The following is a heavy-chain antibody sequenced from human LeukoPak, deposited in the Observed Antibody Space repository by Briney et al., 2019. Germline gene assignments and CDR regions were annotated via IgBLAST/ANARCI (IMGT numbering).Heavy chain of an antibody. Sequence: PSQTLSLTCTVSGGSISSGGYYWSWIRQHPGKGLEWIGYIYYSGSTYYNPSLKSRVTIPVDTSKNQFSLKLSSVTAADTAVYYCVVGALRGWFDPWGQGTLVTVSS. V-gene: IGHV4-31*03. CDR3: VVGALRGWFDP. CDR1: GGSISSGGYY. D-gene: IGHD1-26*01. CDR2: IYYSGST. J-gene: IGHJ5*02.